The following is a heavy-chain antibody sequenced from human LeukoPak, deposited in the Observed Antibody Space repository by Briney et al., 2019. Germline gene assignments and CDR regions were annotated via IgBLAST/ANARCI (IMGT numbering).Heavy chain of an antibody. CDR1: GGTFSSYA. CDR2: IIPIFGTA. CDR3: ARVMITFGGVIDYNWFDP. D-gene: IGHD3-16*02. V-gene: IGHV1-69*13. J-gene: IGHJ5*02. Sequence: GASVKVSCKASGGTFSSYAISWVRQAPGQGLEWMGGIIPIFGTANYAQKFQGRVTITADESTSTAYMELSSLRSEDTAVYYCARVMITFGGVIDYNWFDPWSQGTLVTVSS.